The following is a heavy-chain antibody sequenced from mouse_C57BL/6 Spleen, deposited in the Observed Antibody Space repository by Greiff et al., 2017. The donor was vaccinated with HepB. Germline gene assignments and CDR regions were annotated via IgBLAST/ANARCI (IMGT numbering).Heavy chain of an antibody. CDR1: GYTFTSYG. Sequence: QVQLQQSGAELARPGASVKLSCKASGYTFTSYGISWVKQRTGQGLEWIGEIYPRSGNTYYNEKFKGKATLTADKSSSTAYMELRSLTSEDSAVYFCARCYDGYFNYAMDYWGQGTSVTVSS. V-gene: IGHV1-81*01. D-gene: IGHD2-3*01. J-gene: IGHJ4*01. CDR2: IYPRSGNT. CDR3: ARCYDGYFNYAMDY.